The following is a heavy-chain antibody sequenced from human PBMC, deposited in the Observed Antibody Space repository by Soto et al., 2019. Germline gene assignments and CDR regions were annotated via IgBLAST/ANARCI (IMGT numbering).Heavy chain of an antibody. CDR2: IYYSGST. CDR1: GGSISSYY. J-gene: IGHJ3*02. CDR3: GRDAGGRGDGAFDM. Sequence: QVQLQESGPGLVKPSETLSLTCTVSGGSISSYYWSWIRQPPGKGLEWIGYIYYSGSTNYNPSLKSRVTISVDTSKNQCSLKLSSVTAADTAVYYCGRDAGGRGDGAFDMWGQGTMVTVSS. V-gene: IGHV4-59*01. D-gene: IGHD3-16*01.